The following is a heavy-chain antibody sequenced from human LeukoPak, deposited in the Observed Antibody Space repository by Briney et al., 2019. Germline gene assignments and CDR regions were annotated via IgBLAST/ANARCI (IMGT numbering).Heavy chain of an antibody. J-gene: IGHJ4*02. D-gene: IGHD3-10*01. CDR3: ARAPSTLYGSGNYIDY. V-gene: IGHV4-4*02. Sequence: SGTLSLTCTVSGASINRGNWWSWVRQPPGQGLEWIGAIYISETTNHNPSLRSRATLSIDTSKNQFSLRLTSVTAADTAIYYCARAPSTLYGSGNYIDYWGQGILVSVSS. CDR2: IYISETT. CDR1: GASINRGNW.